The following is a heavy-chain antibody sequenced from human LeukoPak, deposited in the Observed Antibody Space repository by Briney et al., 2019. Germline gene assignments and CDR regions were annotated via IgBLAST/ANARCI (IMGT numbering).Heavy chain of an antibody. CDR2: IYHSGST. CDR3: ARDLPRGGWPYYFDY. V-gene: IGHV4-30-2*01. CDR1: GGSISSGGYY. Sequence: PSQTLSLTCTVSGGSISSGGYYWSWIRQPPGKGLEWIGYIYHSGSTYYNPSLKSRVTISVDRSKNQFSLKLSSVTAADTAVYYCARDLPRGGWPYYFDYWGQGTLVTVSS. J-gene: IGHJ4*02. D-gene: IGHD6-19*01.